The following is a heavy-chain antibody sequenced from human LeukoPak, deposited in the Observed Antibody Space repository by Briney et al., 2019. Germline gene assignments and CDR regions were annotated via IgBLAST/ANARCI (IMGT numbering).Heavy chain of an antibody. V-gene: IGHV3-7*03. CDR1: GFTFSTSW. D-gene: IGHD5-12*01. J-gene: IGHJ4*02. CDR2: IKKDGSES. Sequence: GGSLRLSCAASGFTFSTSWMSWVRQVPGKGLEWVANIKKDGSESYYVDSVKGRFTISRDNAKNSLYLQMNSLRAEDTAMYYCARGRYSGTTYYFDYWGQGTLVTVSS. CDR3: ARGRYSGTTYYFDY.